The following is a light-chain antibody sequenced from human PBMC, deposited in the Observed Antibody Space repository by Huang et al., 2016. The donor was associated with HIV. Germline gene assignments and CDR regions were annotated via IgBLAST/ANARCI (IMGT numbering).Light chain of an antibody. CDR1: ESVSSW. CDR2: KAS. CDR3: QQYNTYST. J-gene: IGKJ1*01. V-gene: IGKV1-5*03. Sequence: DIQMSQSPSTLSASVGDSVTIPCRASESVSSWLALYQQKPGKAPNLLNSKASPLESGVPSRFSGSGSGTEFTLTISSLEADDFASYYCQQYNTYSTFGQGTKVEIK.